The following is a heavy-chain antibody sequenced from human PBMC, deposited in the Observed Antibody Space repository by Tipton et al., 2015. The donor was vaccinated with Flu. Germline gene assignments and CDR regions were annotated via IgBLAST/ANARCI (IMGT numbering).Heavy chain of an antibody. CDR3: ARVPKVHYFDY. D-gene: IGHD3-10*01. CDR1: GYTFSNFG. CDR2: ISVYNGNT. J-gene: IGHJ4*02. Sequence: QVQLVQSGPEVRKFGASVKVSCKTFGYTFSNFGITWVRQAPGQGLEWMGWISVYNGNTKYAQKFQGRVTMTADTSTSTADMELRTLRSDDTAVYYCARVPKVHYFDYWGQGTLVTVSS. V-gene: IGHV1-18*01.